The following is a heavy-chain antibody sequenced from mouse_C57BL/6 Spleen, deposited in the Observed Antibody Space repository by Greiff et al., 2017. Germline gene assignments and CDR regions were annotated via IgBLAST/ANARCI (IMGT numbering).Heavy chain of an antibody. CDR3: ARRRADYGSSLYYFDY. CDR1: GYAFSSYW. V-gene: IGHV1-80*01. J-gene: IGHJ2*01. D-gene: IGHD1-1*01. Sequence: VQLQQSGAELVKPGASVKISCKASGYAFSSYWMNWVKQRPGKGLEWIGQIYPGDGATNYNGKFKGKATLTADKSSSTAYMQLSSLTSEDSAVYFCARRRADYGSSLYYFDYWGQGTTLTVSS. CDR2: IYPGDGAT.